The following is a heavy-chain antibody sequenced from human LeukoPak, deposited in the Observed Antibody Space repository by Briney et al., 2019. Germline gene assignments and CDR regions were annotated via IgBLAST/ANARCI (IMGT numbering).Heavy chain of an antibody. Sequence: GGSLRLSCAASGFTFGGYGMSWVRQAPGKGLEWVSFITTNADRTSYADSVEGRFTISRDNPRNTLYMQMNSLRDEDTALYYCAIMHGYYDGSGYWVQWGQGALVTVSS. V-gene: IGHV3-23*01. D-gene: IGHD3-22*01. CDR2: ITTNADRT. CDR1: GFTFGGYG. CDR3: AIMHGYYDGSGYWVQ. J-gene: IGHJ1*01.